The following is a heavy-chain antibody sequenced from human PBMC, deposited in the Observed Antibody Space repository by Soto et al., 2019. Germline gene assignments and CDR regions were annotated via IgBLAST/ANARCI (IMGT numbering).Heavy chain of an antibody. Sequence: QVKLQESAPGLVKAPQTLSITCPASGGSVNNGGHYWSWIRQHPGKGLEWIGYLYYSGNTYSNPPRESRLSIAVDTSQNHFSRTLTSVTAADTAVYYCARYSSSGFDPWGQGTVVTVS. CDR1: GGSVNNGGHY. V-gene: IGHV4-31*02. J-gene: IGHJ5*02. CDR2: LYYSGNT. D-gene: IGHD6-19*01. CDR3: ARYSSSGFDP.